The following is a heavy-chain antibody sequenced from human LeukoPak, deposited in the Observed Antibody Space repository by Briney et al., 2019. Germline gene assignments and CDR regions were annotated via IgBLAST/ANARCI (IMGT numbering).Heavy chain of an antibody. CDR2: IYYSGST. Sequence: PSETLSLTCTVSGGSISSYYWSWIRQPPGKGLEWIGYIYYSGSTNYNPSLKSRVTISVDTSKNQFSLKLSSVTAADTAVYYCARGHSSSSWHPAYWGQGTLVTVSS. CDR3: ARGHSSSSWHPAY. CDR1: GGSISSYY. J-gene: IGHJ4*02. D-gene: IGHD6-13*01. V-gene: IGHV4-59*12.